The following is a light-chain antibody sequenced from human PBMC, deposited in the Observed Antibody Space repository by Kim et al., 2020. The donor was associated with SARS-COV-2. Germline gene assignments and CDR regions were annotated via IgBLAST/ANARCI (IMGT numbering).Light chain of an antibody. CDR2: VNN. CDR3: QSYDTSLSLKI. J-gene: IGLJ2*01. CDR1: SSNIGAGYD. Sequence: QSVLTQPPAVSGAPGQRVTISCTGTSSNIGAGYDVHWYQQLPGKPPQLLIFVNNDRPSGVTDRISASKSGTSASLAITGLQLEDEGDYFCQSYDTSLSLKIFGGGTQLTVL. V-gene: IGLV1-40*01.